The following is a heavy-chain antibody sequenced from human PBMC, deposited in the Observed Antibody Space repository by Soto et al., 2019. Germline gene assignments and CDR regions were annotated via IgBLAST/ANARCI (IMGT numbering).Heavy chain of an antibody. D-gene: IGHD2-15*01. J-gene: IGHJ4*02. Sequence: QITLKESGPTLVKPTQTLTLTCTFSGFSLSTSEVGVGWIRQPPGKALEWLAVVFWDDDKRYSPSLRSRLTITKDTSKNQVVLTMTNMDPVDTATYYCAHRKYCSGGSCYDYWGQGTLVTVSS. CDR2: VFWDDDK. V-gene: IGHV2-5*02. CDR3: AHRKYCSGGSCYDY. CDR1: GFSLSTSEVG.